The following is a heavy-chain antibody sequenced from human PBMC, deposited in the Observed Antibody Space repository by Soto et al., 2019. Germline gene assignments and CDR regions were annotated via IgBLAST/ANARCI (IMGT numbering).Heavy chain of an antibody. CDR2: ISYDGSNK. CDR3: AKEKWELPPVPFDY. Sequence: QPGGSLRLSCAASGFTFSSYGMHWVRQAPGKGLEWVAVISYDGSNKYYADSVKGRFTISRDNSKNTLYLQMNSLRAEDTAVYYCAKEKWELPPVPFDYWGQGTLVTVSS. CDR1: GFTFSSYG. V-gene: IGHV3-30*18. D-gene: IGHD1-26*01. J-gene: IGHJ4*02.